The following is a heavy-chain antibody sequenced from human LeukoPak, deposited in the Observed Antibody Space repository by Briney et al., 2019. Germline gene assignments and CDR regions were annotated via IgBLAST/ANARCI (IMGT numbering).Heavy chain of an antibody. D-gene: IGHD1-7*01. J-gene: IGHJ6*02. CDR2: IYPGDSDT. CDR3: AGGAAGTTPDYYYFGLDV. V-gene: IGHV5-51*01. CDR1: GYTFSDYW. Sequence: GESLKISCKGSGYTFSDYWIGWVRQMPGKGLEWMGIIYPGDSDTRYSPSFQVQVTISADKSINTAHLQWSSLKASDTAMYYCAGGAAGTTPDYYYFGLDVWGQGATVRVSS.